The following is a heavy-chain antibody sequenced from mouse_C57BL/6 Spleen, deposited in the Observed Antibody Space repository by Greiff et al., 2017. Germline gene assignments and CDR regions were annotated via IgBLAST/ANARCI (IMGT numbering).Heavy chain of an antibody. CDR2: FYPGSGSI. J-gene: IGHJ4*01. CDR1: GYTFTEYT. Sequence: VQLQQSGAELVKPGASVKLSCKASGYTFTEYTIHWVKQRSGQGLEWIGWFYPGSGSIKYNEKFKDKATLTADKSSSTVYMELSRLTSEDSAVYFCARHEEGTYYSNSYAMDYWGQGTSVTVSS. D-gene: IGHD2-5*01. CDR3: ARHEEGTYYSNSYAMDY. V-gene: IGHV1-62-2*01.